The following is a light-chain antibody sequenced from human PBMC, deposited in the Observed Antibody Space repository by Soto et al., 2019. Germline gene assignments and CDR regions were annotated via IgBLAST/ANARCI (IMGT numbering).Light chain of an antibody. CDR3: QQFNSHPFT. Sequence: IQLTQSPPSLSASVGERVTITCRASQGISSYLAWYQQKPGKAPKLLISAASSLQSGVPSRFSGSGSGTDFTLSINSLQPEDCATYYCQQFNSHPFTFGGGTKVEIK. J-gene: IGKJ4*01. V-gene: IGKV1-9*01. CDR2: AAS. CDR1: QGISSY.